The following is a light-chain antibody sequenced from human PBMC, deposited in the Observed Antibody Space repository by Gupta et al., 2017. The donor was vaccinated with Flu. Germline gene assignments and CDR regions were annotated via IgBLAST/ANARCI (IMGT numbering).Light chain of an antibody. CDR1: TSNIGSNS. CDR2: KNV. CDR3: AAWDDNLSVL. V-gene: IGLV1-47*01. J-gene: IGLJ2*01. Sequence: QSVLTQPPSASGTPGQRSTISCSGSTSNIGSNSVYWYQQLPGTAPKLLIYKNVQRPSGVPGRFSGSKSGTSASLAISGLRSEDEANYYCAAWDDNLSVLFGGGTKLTVL.